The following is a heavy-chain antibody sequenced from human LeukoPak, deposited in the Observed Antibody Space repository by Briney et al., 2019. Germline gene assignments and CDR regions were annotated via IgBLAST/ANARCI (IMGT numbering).Heavy chain of an antibody. CDR2: LYTSGKT. D-gene: IGHD2-2*01. CDR1: GGSIRIGTYY. CDR3: ARCMPLHWCDT. V-gene: IGHV4-61*02. Sequence: PSETLSLTCTVSGGSIRIGTYYWSWMRLPAGKGLEWIGRLYTSGKTTYNASFKSRVTRSSGTSNSQVDLSLSSVTVADTAVYYCARCMPLHWCDTWGQGCLVTVSS. J-gene: IGHJ5*02.